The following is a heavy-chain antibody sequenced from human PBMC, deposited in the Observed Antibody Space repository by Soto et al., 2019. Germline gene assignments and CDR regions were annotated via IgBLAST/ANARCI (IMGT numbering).Heavy chain of an antibody. D-gene: IGHD2-8*01. CDR2: IYWDDDK. CDR1: GFSHNTSGVG. V-gene: IGHV2-5*02. J-gene: IGHJ5*02. Sequence: SGPTLVNPTQTLTLTCTFPGFSHNTSGVGVGWIRQPPGKALEWLALIYWDDDKRYSPSLKSRLTITKDTSKNQVVLTMTNMDPVDTATYYCAHRGRLTWFDPWGQGTLVTAPQ. CDR3: AHRGRLTWFDP.